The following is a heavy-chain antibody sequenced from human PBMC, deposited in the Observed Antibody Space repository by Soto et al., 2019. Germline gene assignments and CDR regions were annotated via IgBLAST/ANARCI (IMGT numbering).Heavy chain of an antibody. J-gene: IGHJ4*02. CDR3: ARVRYAYYYDSSGYTGDY. CDR1: GFTFSDYY. D-gene: IGHD3-22*01. Sequence: GGSLRLSCAASGFTFSDYYMSWIRQAPGKGLEWVSYISSSSSYTNYADSVKGRFTISRDNAKNSLYLQMNSLRAEDTAVYYGARVRYAYYYDSSGYTGDYWGQGTLVTVSS. V-gene: IGHV3-11*06. CDR2: ISSSSSYT.